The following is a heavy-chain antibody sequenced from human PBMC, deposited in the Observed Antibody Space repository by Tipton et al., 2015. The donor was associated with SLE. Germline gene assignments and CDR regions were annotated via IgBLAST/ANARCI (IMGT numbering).Heavy chain of an antibody. CDR1: GYTFTSYD. Sequence: QLVQSGAEVKKPGASVKVSCKASGYTFTSYDINWVRQATGQGLEWMGWMNPNSGNTGYAQKFQGRVTMTRNTSISTAYMEVSSLRSEDTAVYYCAALFRGLWWSIDHYDFDVWGQGTTVTVSS. CDR3: AALFRGLWWSIDHYDFDV. V-gene: IGHV1-8*01. CDR2: MNPNSGNT. D-gene: IGHD2-15*01. J-gene: IGHJ6*02.